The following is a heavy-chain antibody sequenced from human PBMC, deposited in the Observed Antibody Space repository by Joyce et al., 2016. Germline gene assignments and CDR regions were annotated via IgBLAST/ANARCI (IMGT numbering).Heavy chain of an antibody. CDR3: ARRLRYAFDV. CDR1: GYGFISYY. J-gene: IGHJ3*01. CDR2: IDPYYSNT. Sequence: EVQLVQSGAEVKKPGESLRLSCQASGYGFISYYITWVRQMPGRGREWMGNIDPYYSNTNYGPSFQGRITISADKSLRTAYLQWSSLKAPDTAIYYCARRLRYAFDVWGQGTVVTVSS. V-gene: IGHV5-10-1*03.